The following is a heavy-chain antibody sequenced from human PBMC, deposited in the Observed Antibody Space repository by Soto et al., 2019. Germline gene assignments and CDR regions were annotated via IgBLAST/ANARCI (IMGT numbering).Heavy chain of an antibody. D-gene: IGHD3-16*01. V-gene: IGHV2-5*01. CDR2: IYWNDDK. CDR1: GFSLRTTGVG. Sequence: QITLKESGPALVKPTQNLTLTCSYSGFSLRTTGVGVGWMRQPPGKALEWLGIIYWNDDKRYSPSLESRFTLTSDISKSQVVLTMTNMEPVDTATYYCAHTWGLPFDYWGQGTLVIVSS. CDR3: AHTWGLPFDY. J-gene: IGHJ4*02.